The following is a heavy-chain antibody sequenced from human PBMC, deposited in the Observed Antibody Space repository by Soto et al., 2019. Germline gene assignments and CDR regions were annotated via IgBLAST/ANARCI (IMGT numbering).Heavy chain of an antibody. J-gene: IGHJ5*02. V-gene: IGHV4-34*01. Sequence: PAETLCLTCAVYGGSFSGYYWSWLRQPPGKGLEWIGEINHSGSPNYNPSLKSRVTISVDTSKNQFSLKMTSVTAADTAVYYCATANWSHHYFVPWGQGTLVTVSS. CDR3: ATANWSHHYFVP. D-gene: IGHD1-1*01. CDR2: INHSGSP. CDR1: GGSFSGYY.